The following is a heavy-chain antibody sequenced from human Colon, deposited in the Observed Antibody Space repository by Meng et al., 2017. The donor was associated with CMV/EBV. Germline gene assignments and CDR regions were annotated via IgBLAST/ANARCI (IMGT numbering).Heavy chain of an antibody. Sequence: ASVKVSCKASGGTFSSNTISWVRQAPGQGLEWMGWINTDNAKTNYAQRFQGRVTMTTDTFTSTAYMELRSLRSDDTAVYYCARESITMFRGVLDPWGPGTLVTVS. D-gene: IGHD3-10*01. V-gene: IGHV1-18*04. J-gene: IGHJ5*02. CDR3: ARESITMFRGVLDP. CDR2: INTDNAKT. CDR1: GGTFSSNT.